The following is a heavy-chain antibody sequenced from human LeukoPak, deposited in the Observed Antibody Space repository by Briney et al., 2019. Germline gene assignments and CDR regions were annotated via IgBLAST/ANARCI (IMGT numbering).Heavy chain of an antibody. Sequence: SETLSLTCAVSGYSISSGYYWGWIRQPPGKGLEWIGEINHSGSTNYNPSLKSRVTISVDTSKNQFSLKLSSVTAADTAVYYCARGKPTEFDYWGQGTLVTVSS. D-gene: IGHD1-14*01. CDR1: GYSISSGYY. V-gene: IGHV4-38-2*01. J-gene: IGHJ4*02. CDR3: ARGKPTEFDY. CDR2: INHSGST.